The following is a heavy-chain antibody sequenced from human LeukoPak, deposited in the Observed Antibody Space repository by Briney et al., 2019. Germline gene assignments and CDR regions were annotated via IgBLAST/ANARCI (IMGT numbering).Heavy chain of an antibody. CDR1: GYTFKNYD. CDR2: MNPNSGNT. J-gene: IGHJ4*02. CDR3: ARATPGGLHGYSFDY. Sequence: ALVKVSCKASGYTFKNYDINWVRQATGQGLEWMGWMNPNSGNTGFAQKFQDRVSMTRDTSINTAYMELTSLRSGDTAVYYCARATPGGLHGYSFDYWGQGTVVTVYS. V-gene: IGHV1-8*02. D-gene: IGHD5-24*01.